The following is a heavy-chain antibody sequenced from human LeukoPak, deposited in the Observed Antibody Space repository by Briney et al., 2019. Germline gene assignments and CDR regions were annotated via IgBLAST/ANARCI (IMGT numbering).Heavy chain of an antibody. Sequence: ASVKVSCKASGYTFTSYGISWVRQAPGRGLEWMGWISAYNGNTNYAQKLQGRVTMTTDTSTSTAYMELRSLRSDDTAVYYCAVPYYYDSSGYDAFDIWGQGTMVTVSS. CDR2: ISAYNGNT. V-gene: IGHV1-18*01. CDR3: AVPYYYDSSGYDAFDI. CDR1: GYTFTSYG. J-gene: IGHJ3*02. D-gene: IGHD3-22*01.